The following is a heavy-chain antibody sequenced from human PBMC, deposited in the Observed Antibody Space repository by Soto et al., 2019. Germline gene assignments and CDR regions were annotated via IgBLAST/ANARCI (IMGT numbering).Heavy chain of an antibody. CDR2: ISAYNGNT. CDR3: ARDWEGGRLETKHNGYYYYGMDV. J-gene: IGHJ6*02. CDR1: GYTFTSYG. V-gene: IGHV1-18*04. Sequence: GASVKVSCKASGYTFTSYGISWVRQAPGQGLEWMGWISAYNGNTNYAQKLQGRVTMTTDTSTSTAYMELRSLRSDDTAVYYCARDWEGGRLETKHNGYYYYGMDVWGQGTTVTVS. D-gene: IGHD1-1*01.